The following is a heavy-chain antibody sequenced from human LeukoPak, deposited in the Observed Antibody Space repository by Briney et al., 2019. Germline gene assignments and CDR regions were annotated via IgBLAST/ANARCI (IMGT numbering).Heavy chain of an antibody. V-gene: IGHV3-33*03. Sequence: ARSLRFSCAASGFTFSTYAIQWVRQAPGKGRMWVAGRNKFFADSVKGRFTISRDYSKTTLFLEMNSLRAEDTALYYCAMTRVTTGYYYGMDVWGQGTTVIVSS. J-gene: IGHJ6*02. D-gene: IGHD4-17*01. CDR1: GFTFSTYA. CDR3: AMTRVTTGYYYGMDV. CDR2: RNK.